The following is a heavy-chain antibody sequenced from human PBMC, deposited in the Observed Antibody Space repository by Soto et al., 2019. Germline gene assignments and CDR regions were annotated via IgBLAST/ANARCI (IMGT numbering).Heavy chain of an antibody. Sequence: SETLSLICSVSGGSISSSSYYWGWIRQPPGKGLEWIGSIYYSGNTNYYPSLKSRVTISVDTSKNQFSLKLSSVTAADAAVYYCARQGKDGYVRLDYWGQGTLVTGSS. CDR1: GGSISSSSYY. D-gene: IGHD5-12*01. CDR2: IYYSGNT. J-gene: IGHJ4*02. V-gene: IGHV4-39*01. CDR3: ARQGKDGYVRLDY.